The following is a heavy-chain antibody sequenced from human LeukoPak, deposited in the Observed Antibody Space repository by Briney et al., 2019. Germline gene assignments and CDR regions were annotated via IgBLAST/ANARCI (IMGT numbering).Heavy chain of an antibody. D-gene: IGHD1-20*01. CDR3: STLTSRGLSDS. CDR2: IKSKADGETI. V-gene: IGHV3-15*01. CDR1: GFTFSSYW. Sequence: GGSLRLSCAASGFTFSSYWMSWVRQAPGKGLEWVGRIKSKADGETIDYAAPVKGRFTFSRDDSKNMLYLQMNSLKSEDTAVYYCSTLTSRGLSDSWGQGTLVTVSS. J-gene: IGHJ4*02.